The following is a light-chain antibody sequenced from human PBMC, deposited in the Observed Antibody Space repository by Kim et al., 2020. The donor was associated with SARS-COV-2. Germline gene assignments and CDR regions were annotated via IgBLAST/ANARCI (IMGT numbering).Light chain of an antibody. CDR3: QQYNDWPPYT. J-gene: IGKJ2*01. V-gene: IGKV3-15*01. CDR2: GAS. CDR1: QSGSSN. Sequence: EIVMTQSPATLSVSPGERATLSCRASQSGSSNLAWYQQKPGQAPRLLLYGASTRATGIPARFSGSGSGTEFTLTITSLQSEDFAVYYCQQYNDWPPYTFGQGTKLEI.